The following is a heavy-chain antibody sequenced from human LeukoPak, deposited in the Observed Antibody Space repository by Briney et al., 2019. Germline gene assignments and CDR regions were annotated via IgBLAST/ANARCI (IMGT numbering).Heavy chain of an antibody. Sequence: PSESPSLTCTVSGASIRINYWTWIRQPPGKGLEWIGYIYNTGGTNHNPSLKSRVTISLDTSKNQFSLRLSSVTAADTAIYYCASNGRFLRFDPWGQGTLVTVSS. J-gene: IGHJ5*02. CDR3: ASNGRFLRFDP. CDR1: GASIRINY. D-gene: IGHD3-16*01. V-gene: IGHV4-59*01. CDR2: IYNTGGT.